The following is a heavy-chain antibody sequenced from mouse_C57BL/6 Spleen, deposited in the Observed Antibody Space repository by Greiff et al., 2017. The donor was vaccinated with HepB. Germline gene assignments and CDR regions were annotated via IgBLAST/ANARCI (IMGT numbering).Heavy chain of an antibody. J-gene: IGHJ1*03. Sequence: QVQLQQSGAELVRPGASVTLSCKASGYTFTDYEMHWVKQTPVHGLEWIGAIDPETGGTAYNQKFKGKAILTADKSSSTAYMELRSLTSEDSAVYYCTRGGYGSSSWYFDVWGTGTTVTVSS. D-gene: IGHD1-1*01. V-gene: IGHV1-15*01. CDR1: GYTFTDYE. CDR2: IDPETGGT. CDR3: TRGGYGSSSWYFDV.